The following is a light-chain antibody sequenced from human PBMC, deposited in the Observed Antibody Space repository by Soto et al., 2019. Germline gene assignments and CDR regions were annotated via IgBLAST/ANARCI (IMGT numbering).Light chain of an antibody. CDR1: QSISNW. J-gene: IGKJ1*01. Sequence: DIQMTQPPSTLSASVGDRVTITCRASQSISNWLAWYQQKPGKAPNLLIYDASSLESGVPSRFSGSGSGTEFTLTISSLQPDDFATCYCQQYSTYMWTFGQGTKVDIK. CDR2: DAS. CDR3: QQYSTYMWT. V-gene: IGKV1-5*01.